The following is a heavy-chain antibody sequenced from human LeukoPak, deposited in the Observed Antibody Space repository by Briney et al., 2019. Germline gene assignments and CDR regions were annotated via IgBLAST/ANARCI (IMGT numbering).Heavy chain of an antibody. CDR2: IYHSGST. CDR1: GGSISSSNW. J-gene: IGHJ4*02. D-gene: IGHD6-19*01. Sequence: SGTLSLTCAVSGGSISSSNWWSWVRQPPGKGLEWIGEIYHSGSTNYNPSLKSRVTISVDKSKNQFSLKLSSVTAADTAVYYCATRKMDSSGWPFDYWGQGTLVTVSS. CDR3: ATRKMDSSGWPFDY. V-gene: IGHV4-4*02.